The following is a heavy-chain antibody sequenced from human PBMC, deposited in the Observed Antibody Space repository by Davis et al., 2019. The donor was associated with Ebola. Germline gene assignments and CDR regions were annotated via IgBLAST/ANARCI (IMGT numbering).Heavy chain of an antibody. D-gene: IGHD3-10*01. J-gene: IGHJ4*02. CDR3: ARVPPTKKYYYGSGSGL. Sequence: MPSETLSLTCAVSGGSISSSNWWRRVRQPPGKGVEWFGEIYHSGSTNYNPSSKIRVTISLDKSKNQFSLQLSSVTAADTAVYYCARVPPTKKYYYGSGSGLWGQGTLVTVSS. CDR1: GGSISSSNW. V-gene: IGHV4-4*02. CDR2: IYHSGST.